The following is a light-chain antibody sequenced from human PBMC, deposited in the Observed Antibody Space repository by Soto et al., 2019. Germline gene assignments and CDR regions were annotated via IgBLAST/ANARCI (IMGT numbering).Light chain of an antibody. Sequence: EIVLTQSPGTLSLPPGERATLSCRASQSVTISYLAWYQQKPGQAPRLLIYTASSRTTGIPDTFSGSGSGTDFTLTISRLEPEDSAVYYCQQYSTSPLTFGGGTKVDIK. CDR1: QSVTISY. CDR2: TAS. CDR3: QQYSTSPLT. J-gene: IGKJ4*01. V-gene: IGKV3-20*01.